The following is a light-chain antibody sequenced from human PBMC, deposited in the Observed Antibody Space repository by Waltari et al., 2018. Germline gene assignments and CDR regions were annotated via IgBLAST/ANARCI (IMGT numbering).Light chain of an antibody. CDR3: SSYTSSSTLYV. J-gene: IGLJ1*01. CDR1: SRDVGGFNL. Sequence: QSALTQPASVSGSPGQSITISCTGTSRDVGGFNLVSSYQQHPGKAPKLMIYDVSNRPSGISYRFSGSKSANTASLTISGLQAEDEADYYCSSYTSSSTLYVFGSGTKVTVL. V-gene: IGLV2-14*03. CDR2: DVS.